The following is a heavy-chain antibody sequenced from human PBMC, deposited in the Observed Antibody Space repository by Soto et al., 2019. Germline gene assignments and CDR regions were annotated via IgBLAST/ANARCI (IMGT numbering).Heavy chain of an antibody. J-gene: IGHJ6*02. Sequence: PSETLSLTCTVSGGSISSYYWSWIRQPPGKGLEWIGYIYYSGSTNYNPSLKSRVTTSVDKSKNQFSLKLSSVTAADTAVYYCAGGSSGWSDYYYYGMDVWGQGTTVTVSS. D-gene: IGHD6-19*01. CDR1: GGSISSYY. V-gene: IGHV4-59*12. CDR3: AGGSSGWSDYYYYGMDV. CDR2: IYYSGST.